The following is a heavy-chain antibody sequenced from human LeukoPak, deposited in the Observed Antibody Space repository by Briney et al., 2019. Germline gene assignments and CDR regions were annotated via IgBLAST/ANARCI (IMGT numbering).Heavy chain of an antibody. Sequence: GGSLRLSCAASGFTFRSYVMSWVRQAPGKGLEWVSVISGCGGSTYYADSVKGRFTISRDNSKNTLYLQMNSLRAEDTAVYYCAKEPEYDYSNSYFDYWGQGTLVTVSS. D-gene: IGHD4-11*01. J-gene: IGHJ4*02. V-gene: IGHV3-23*01. CDR2: ISGCGGST. CDR3: AKEPEYDYSNSYFDY. CDR1: GFTFRSYV.